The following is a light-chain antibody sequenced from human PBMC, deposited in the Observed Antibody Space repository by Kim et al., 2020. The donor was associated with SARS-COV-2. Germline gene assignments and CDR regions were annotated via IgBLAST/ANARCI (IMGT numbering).Light chain of an antibody. CDR3: SSYASGDTWV. J-gene: IGLJ3*02. CDR2: DVT. CDR1: SSDVGAYDY. V-gene: IGLV2-14*03. Sequence: GQSITISYTGTSSDVGAYDYVSWYQQHPGKTPKLMIYDVTKRPSGVSNRFSASKSGDTASLAISGLQSEDEADYYCSSYASGDTWVFGGGTQLTVL.